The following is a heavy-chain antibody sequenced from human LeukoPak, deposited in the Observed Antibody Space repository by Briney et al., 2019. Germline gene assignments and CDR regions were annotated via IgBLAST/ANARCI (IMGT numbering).Heavy chain of an antibody. V-gene: IGHV4-59*01. CDR1: GGSISSYY. CDR2: IYYSGST. J-gene: IGHJ5*02. D-gene: IGHD2-15*01. CDR3: ARSRAHICSGGSCYPRPGVFDP. Sequence: SETLSLTCTVSGGSISSYYWSWIRQPPAKGLDWIGYIYYSGSTNYNPSLKSRVTISVDTSTNQFSLKLSSVTAADTAVYYCARSRAHICSGGSCYPRPGVFDPWGQGTLVTVSS.